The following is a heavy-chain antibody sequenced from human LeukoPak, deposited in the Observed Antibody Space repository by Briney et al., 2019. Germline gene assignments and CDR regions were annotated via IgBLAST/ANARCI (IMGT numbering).Heavy chain of an antibody. D-gene: IGHD3-16*01. CDR1: GITFSNYR. V-gene: IGHV3-74*01. J-gene: IGHJ3*02. Sequence: GGSLRLSCAASGITFSNYRMHWVRQAPGKGLVWVSRIKSDGSTTNYADSVKGRFTISRDNAKNTLYLQMSSLRAEDTAIYYCARGKDGVWAFDIWGQGTLVTVFS. CDR3: ARGKDGVWAFDI. CDR2: IKSDGSTT.